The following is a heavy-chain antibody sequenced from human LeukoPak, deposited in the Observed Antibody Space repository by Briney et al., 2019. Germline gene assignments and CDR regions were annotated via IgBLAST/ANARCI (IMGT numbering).Heavy chain of an antibody. Sequence: SETLSLTCTVSGGSISSSSYYWGWIRQPPGKGLEWIGSIYYSGSTYYNPSLKSRVTISVDTSKNQFSLKLSSVTAADTAVYYCARTGIPVAGIRRNLLDYWGQGTLVTVSS. CDR1: GGSISSSSYY. D-gene: IGHD6-19*01. CDR3: ARTGIPVAGIRRNLLDY. V-gene: IGHV4-39*07. CDR2: IYYSGST. J-gene: IGHJ4*02.